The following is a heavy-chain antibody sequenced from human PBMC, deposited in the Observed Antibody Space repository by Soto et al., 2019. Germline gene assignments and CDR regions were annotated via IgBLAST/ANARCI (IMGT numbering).Heavy chain of an antibody. J-gene: IGHJ4*02. V-gene: IGHV3-74*01. CDR3: TRNPHTVRYGLWDY. Sequence: PGGSLRLSCVASGFSFNNYGIHWVRQVPGKGLVWVARINSDGSSVSYLDSVKGRFTISRDNAKNTAYLQMGSLTVEDTAMYYCTRNPHTVRYGLWDYWGQGTLVTVSS. CDR1: GFSFNNYG. CDR2: INSDGSSV. D-gene: IGHD2-21*01.